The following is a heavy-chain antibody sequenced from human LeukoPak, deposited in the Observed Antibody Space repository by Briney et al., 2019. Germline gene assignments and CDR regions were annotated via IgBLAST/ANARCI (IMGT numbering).Heavy chain of an antibody. J-gene: IGHJ4*02. CDR3: ARVGYSYGHDNGYYFDY. D-gene: IGHD5-18*01. CDR2: MNPNSGNT. CDR1: GYTFTSYD. V-gene: IGHV1-8*01. Sequence: ASVKVSCKASGYTFTSYDINWVRRATGQGLEWMGWMNPNSGNTGYAQKFQGRVTMTRNTSISTAYMELSSLRSEDTAVYYCARVGYSYGHDNGYYFDYWGQGTLVTVSS.